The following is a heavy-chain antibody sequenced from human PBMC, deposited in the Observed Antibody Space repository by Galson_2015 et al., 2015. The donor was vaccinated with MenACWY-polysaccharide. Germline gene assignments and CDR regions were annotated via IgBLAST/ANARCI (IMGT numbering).Heavy chain of an antibody. J-gene: IGHJ6*02. Sequence: SLRLSCAASGFTFSSYGMHWVRQAPGKGLEWVAVISYDGSNKYYADPVKGRFTISRDNSKNTLYLQMNSLRAEDTAVYYCAKGDIKTRLSSGYRGYYYGMDVWGQGTTVTVSS. CDR3: AKGDIKTRLSSGYRGYYYGMDV. D-gene: IGHD3-22*01. CDR1: GFTFSSYG. CDR2: ISYDGSNK. V-gene: IGHV3-30*18.